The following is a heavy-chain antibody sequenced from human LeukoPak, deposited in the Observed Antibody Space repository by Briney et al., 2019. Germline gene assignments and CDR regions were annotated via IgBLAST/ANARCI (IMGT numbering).Heavy chain of an antibody. V-gene: IGHV4-31*03. CDR2: IYYSGST. Sequence: PSETLSLTCTVSGGSISSGGYYWSWTRQHPGKGLEWIGYIYYSGSTYYNPSLKSRVTISVDTSKNQFSLKLSSVTAADTAVYYCARLYDSSGYYFDYWGQGTLVTVSS. CDR1: GGSISSGGYY. D-gene: IGHD3-22*01. CDR3: ARLYDSSGYYFDY. J-gene: IGHJ4*02.